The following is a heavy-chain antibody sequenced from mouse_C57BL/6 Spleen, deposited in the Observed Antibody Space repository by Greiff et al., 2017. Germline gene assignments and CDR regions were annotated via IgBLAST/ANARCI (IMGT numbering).Heavy chain of an antibody. D-gene: IGHD4-1*01. CDR3: ARQANWSWFAY. J-gene: IGHJ3*01. V-gene: IGHV5-6*01. CDR1: GFTFSSYG. CDR2: ISSGGSYT. Sequence: VKLVESGGDLVKPGGSLKLSCAASGFTFSSYGMSWVRQTPDKRLEWVATISSGGSYTYYPDSVKGRFTISRDNAKNTLYLQMSSLKSEDTAMYYCARQANWSWFAYWGQGTLVTVSA.